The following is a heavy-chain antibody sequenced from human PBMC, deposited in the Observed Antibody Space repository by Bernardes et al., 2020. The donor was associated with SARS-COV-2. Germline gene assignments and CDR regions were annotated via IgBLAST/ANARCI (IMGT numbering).Heavy chain of an antibody. J-gene: IGHJ4*02. D-gene: IGHD2-15*01. CDR2: IKQDGSDT. V-gene: IGHV3-7*05. CDR3: ARGGGLSDY. CDR1: GFTFSSFW. Sequence: GSLRLSCAASGFTFSSFWMSWVRQAPGKGLEWVANIKQDGSDTYYVDSVKGRFTISRDNAKNSLYLQVNSLRAEDTAVSYCARGGGLSDYWGQGTLVTVSS.